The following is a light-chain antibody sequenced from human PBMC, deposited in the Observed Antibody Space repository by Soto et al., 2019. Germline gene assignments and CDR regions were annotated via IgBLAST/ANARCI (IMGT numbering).Light chain of an antibody. CDR2: GAS. CDR1: QSVSSN. J-gene: IGKJ4*01. Sequence: EIVMTQSPATLSVSPGERATLSCRASQSVSSNLAWYQQKPGQAPRLLIYGASTRATSIPARFSGSGSGTESTLTSSSLLSEDFAVYYCQQYNNWRPLTFGGGTKVEIK. CDR3: QQYNNWRPLT. V-gene: IGKV3-15*01.